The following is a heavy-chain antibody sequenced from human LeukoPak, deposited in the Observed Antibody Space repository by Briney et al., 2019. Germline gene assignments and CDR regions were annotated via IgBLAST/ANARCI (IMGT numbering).Heavy chain of an antibody. CDR1: GFTFSSYA. J-gene: IGHJ6*03. CDR3: ASSVVVSSMDV. V-gene: IGHV3-30-3*01. CDR2: ISYDGSNK. D-gene: IGHD3-22*01. Sequence: GGSLRLSCAASGFTFSSYAMHWVRQAPGKGLEWVAVISYDGSNKYYADSVKGRFTISRDNSKNTLYLQMNSLRAEDTAVYYCASSVVVSSMDVWGKGTTVTVSS.